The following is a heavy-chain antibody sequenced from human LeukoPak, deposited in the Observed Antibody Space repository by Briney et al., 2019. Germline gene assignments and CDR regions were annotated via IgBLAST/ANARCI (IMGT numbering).Heavy chain of an antibody. Sequence: SETLSLTCTVSGGSISSGGYYWSWIRQHPGKGLEWIGYIYYSGSTYYNPSLKSRVTISVDTSKNQFSLKLSSVTAADTAVYYCARDVAGTVWFDPWGQGTLVTVSS. J-gene: IGHJ5*02. V-gene: IGHV4-31*03. CDR3: ARDVAGTVWFDP. D-gene: IGHD6-19*01. CDR2: IYYSGST. CDR1: GGSISSGGYY.